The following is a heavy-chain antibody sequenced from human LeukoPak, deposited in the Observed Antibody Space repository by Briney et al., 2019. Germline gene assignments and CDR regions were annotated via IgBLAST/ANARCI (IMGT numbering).Heavy chain of an antibody. CDR2: INPNSGGT. V-gene: IGHV1-2*02. Sequence: ASVKVSCKASGYTFSDYYMHWVRQAPGQGLEWMGWINPNSGGTNYAQKFQGRVTMTRDTSISTASMELSRLRSDDTAVYYCAREELSGSSTRCCSGLGYWGQGALVTVSS. CDR3: AREELSGSSTRCCSGLGY. CDR1: GYTFSDYY. J-gene: IGHJ4*02. D-gene: IGHD2-2*01.